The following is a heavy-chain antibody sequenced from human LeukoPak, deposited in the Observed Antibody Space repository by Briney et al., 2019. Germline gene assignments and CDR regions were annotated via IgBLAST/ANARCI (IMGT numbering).Heavy chain of an antibody. CDR1: GGSISSGGYY. Sequence: SETLSLTCTVSGGSISSGGYYWSWIRQHPGKGLEWIGYIYYSGSTYYNPSLKSRVTISVDTSKNQFSLKLSSVTAADTAVYYCARSASLGNYLFDSWGQGTLVTVSS. D-gene: IGHD1-7*01. J-gene: IGHJ4*02. CDR3: ARSASLGNYLFDS. V-gene: IGHV4-31*03. CDR2: IYYSGST.